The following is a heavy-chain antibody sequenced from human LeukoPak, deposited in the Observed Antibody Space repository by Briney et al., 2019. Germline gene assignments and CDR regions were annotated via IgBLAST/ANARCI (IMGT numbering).Heavy chain of an antibody. D-gene: IGHD5-18*01. CDR1: GYTFTGYY. CDR2: VTPNTGGT. J-gene: IGHJ4*02. V-gene: IGHV1-2*02. CDR3: ARGRGYSYVYYFDY. Sequence: ATVKVSCKASGYTFTGYYIHWVRQAPGQSLEWMGWVTPNTGGTNYAQKFQGRVTMTRDTSISTAYMELSRLRSDDTAVYYCARGRGYSYVYYFDYWGQGTLVTVSS.